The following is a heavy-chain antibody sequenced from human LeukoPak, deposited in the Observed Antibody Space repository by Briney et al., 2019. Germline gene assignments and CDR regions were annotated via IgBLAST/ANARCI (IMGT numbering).Heavy chain of an antibody. J-gene: IGHJ4*02. V-gene: IGHV3-21*01. D-gene: IGHD3-3*01. CDR1: GFTFSSYS. CDR3: ARDTDVVSIDY. Sequence: GGSLRLSCAASGFTFSSYSMNGVRQAPGKGLEWVSSISSSSSYIYYADSVKGRFTISRDNAKNSLYLQMNSLRAEDTAVYYCARDTDVVSIDYWGQGTLVTVSS. CDR2: ISSSSSYI.